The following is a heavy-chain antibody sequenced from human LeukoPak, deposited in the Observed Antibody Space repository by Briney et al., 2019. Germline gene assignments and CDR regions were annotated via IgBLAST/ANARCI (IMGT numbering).Heavy chain of an antibody. CDR3: ARDLVCTMNCKDS. D-gene: IGHD3/OR15-3a*01. J-gene: IGHJ4*02. CDR2: IIPNLGMA. CDR1: GYTFTGYY. Sequence: GASVKVSCKASGYTFTGYYMHWVRQAPGQGLEWMGRIIPNLGMALYAQKFKGRVTITADKSPSTAYMELSSLTSEDTAVYFCARDLVCTMNCKDSWGQGTLVTVSS. V-gene: IGHV1-69*04.